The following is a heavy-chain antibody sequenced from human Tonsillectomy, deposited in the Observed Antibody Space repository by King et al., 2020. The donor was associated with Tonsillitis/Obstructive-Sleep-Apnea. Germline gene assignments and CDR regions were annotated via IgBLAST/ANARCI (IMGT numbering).Heavy chain of an antibody. Sequence: VQLVESGGGLVKPGGSLRLSCAASGFTLSNAWMSWVRQAPGGGGEWVGRIKSISDGGTADYTAPVRGRFTISREDSKNTLYLKMNSLKTEDAALYYCSASSVSGAFDIWGQGTVVPVSP. CDR3: SASSVSGAFDI. J-gene: IGHJ3*02. D-gene: IGHD2-8*01. CDR1: GFTLSNAW. CDR2: IKSISDGGTA. V-gene: IGHV3-15*01.